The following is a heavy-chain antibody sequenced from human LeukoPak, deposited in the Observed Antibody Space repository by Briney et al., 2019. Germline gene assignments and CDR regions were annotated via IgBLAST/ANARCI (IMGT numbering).Heavy chain of an antibody. CDR2: ISGSGGST. Sequence: GGSLRLSCAASGFTFSSYAMSWVRQAPGKGLEWVSAISGSGGSTYYADSVKGRFTISRDNSKNTLYLQMSSLRAEDTAVYYCANEAGDFWSGYSSYYYYMDVWGKGTTVTVSS. CDR3: ANEAGDFWSGYSSYYYYMDV. D-gene: IGHD3-3*01. V-gene: IGHV3-23*01. J-gene: IGHJ6*03. CDR1: GFTFSSYA.